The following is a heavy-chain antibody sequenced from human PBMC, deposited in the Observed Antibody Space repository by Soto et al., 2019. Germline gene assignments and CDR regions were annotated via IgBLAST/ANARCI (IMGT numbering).Heavy chain of an antibody. CDR1: GLTFSSYS. J-gene: IGHJ3*02. CDR2: ISSSGGNI. V-gene: IGHV3-48*02. CDR3: ARDPDRADIVVVVAAEDDAFDI. D-gene: IGHD2-15*01. Sequence: QPGGSLRLSCAASGLTFSSYSMNWVRQAPGKGLEWVSYISSSGGNIYYADSVKGRFTISRDNAKNSLYLQMNNLRDEDTAVYYCARDPDRADIVVVVAAEDDAFDIWGQGTMVTVSS.